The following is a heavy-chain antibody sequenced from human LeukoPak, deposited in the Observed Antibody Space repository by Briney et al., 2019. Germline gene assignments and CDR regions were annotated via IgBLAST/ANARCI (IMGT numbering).Heavy chain of an antibody. D-gene: IGHD3-3*01. V-gene: IGHV4-4*07. Sequence: SETLSLTCTVSGDSIRGLYWSWVRQPAGQGLEYIGHMYISGSTTYNPSLKSRVTMSVDLAKNEVSLKLTSVTAADTAIYFCASLDGETFAHWGRGALVLVSS. CDR2: MYISGST. CDR1: GDSIRGLY. CDR3: ASLDGETFAH. J-gene: IGHJ4*02.